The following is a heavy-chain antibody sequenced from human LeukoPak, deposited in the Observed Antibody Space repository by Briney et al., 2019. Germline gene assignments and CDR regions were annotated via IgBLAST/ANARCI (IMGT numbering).Heavy chain of an antibody. V-gene: IGHV3-7*01. CDR2: IKQDGSEK. Sequence: GGSLRLSCAASGFTFSTYWMSWVRRAPGKGLEWVAKIKQDGSEKYCVDSVKGRFTISRDNAKKSLYLQMNSLRAEDKAVYYCASGFLDDFWSGHFWGQGTLVTVSS. J-gene: IGHJ4*02. CDR1: GFTFSTYW. D-gene: IGHD3-3*01. CDR3: ASGFLDDFWSGHF.